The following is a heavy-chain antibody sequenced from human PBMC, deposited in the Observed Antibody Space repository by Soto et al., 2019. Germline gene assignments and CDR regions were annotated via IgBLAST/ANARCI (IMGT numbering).Heavy chain of an antibody. Sequence: GESLKISCEGSGYRFTNYWVGWVRQMPGKGLEWMGIIYPGDSETRYSPSFEGRVTISVDTSINTAYVQWSSLQASDTAIYYCARRVGTWPFHFDYWGQGTLVTVSS. CDR2: IYPGDSET. V-gene: IGHV5-51*01. J-gene: IGHJ4*02. CDR3: ARRVGTWPFHFDY. CDR1: GYRFTNYW.